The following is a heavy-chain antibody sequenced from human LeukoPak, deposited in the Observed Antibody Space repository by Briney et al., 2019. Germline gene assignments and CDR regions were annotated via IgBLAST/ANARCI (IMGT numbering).Heavy chain of an antibody. Sequence: GESLKISCKGSGDSFTSYWISWVRQMPGKGLEWMGRIDPSDSYTNYSPSFQGHVTISADKSISTAYLQWSSLKASDTAMYYCARTIFGVVTNDYWGQGTLVTVSS. CDR2: IDPSDSYT. CDR3: ARTIFGVVTNDY. J-gene: IGHJ4*02. CDR1: GDSFTSYW. V-gene: IGHV5-10-1*01. D-gene: IGHD3-3*01.